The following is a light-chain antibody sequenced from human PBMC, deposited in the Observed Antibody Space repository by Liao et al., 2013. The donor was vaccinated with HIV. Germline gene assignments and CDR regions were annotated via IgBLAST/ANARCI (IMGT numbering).Light chain of an antibody. V-gene: IGLV3-21*01. CDR3: QAWDSPSSVV. J-gene: IGLJ2*01. CDR2: YDT. CDR1: NIGSKT. Sequence: SYALTQPPSVSVAPGKTARITCGGSNIGSKTVHWYQQKPGQAPLLVIYYDTDRPSGVPERFSGSNSGNTATLTISGTQPMDEADYYCQAWDSPSSVVFGGGTKLTVL.